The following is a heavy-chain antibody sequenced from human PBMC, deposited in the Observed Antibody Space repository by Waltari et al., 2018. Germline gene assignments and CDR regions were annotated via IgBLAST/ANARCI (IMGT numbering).Heavy chain of an antibody. D-gene: IGHD3-22*01. CDR3: GTDYDSSGYYAFDI. CDR1: GYTLTELS. V-gene: IGHV1-24*01. Sequence: QVQLVQSGAEVKKPGASVKVSCKVSGYTLTELSMHWVRQAPGKGLEWMGGFDPEDGETIYAQQFQGRVTMTEDTSTDTDYMELSSLRSEDTAVYYCGTDYDSSGYYAFDIWGQGTMVTVSS. CDR2: FDPEDGET. J-gene: IGHJ3*02.